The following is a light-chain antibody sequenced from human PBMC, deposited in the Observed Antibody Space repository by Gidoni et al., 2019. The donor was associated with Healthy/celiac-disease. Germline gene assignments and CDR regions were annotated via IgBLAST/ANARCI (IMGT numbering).Light chain of an antibody. V-gene: IGKV1-39*01. J-gene: IGKJ1*01. CDR2: AAS. Sequence: DIQMTQSPSSLSESVGDRVTITCRASQSISSYLNWYQQKPGKAPKLLIYAASSLQSGVPSRFSGSGAGTDFTRAISSLQPEDFATYYCQQSYSTPWTFXQXTKVEIK. CDR3: QQSYSTPWT. CDR1: QSISSY.